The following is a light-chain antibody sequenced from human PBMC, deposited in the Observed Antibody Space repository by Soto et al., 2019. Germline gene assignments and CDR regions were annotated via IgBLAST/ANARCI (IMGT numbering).Light chain of an antibody. CDR2: GVS. Sequence: EIVMTQSPGTLSVSPGERATLSCRASQTVSSNLAWYRQNPGHAPTLLLYGVSNRATGIPARFSGSGSGTEFTITISSVQSEGFGVYYCQQDNNWPYTFGQGTKVDIK. J-gene: IGKJ2*01. V-gene: IGKV3-15*01. CDR3: QQDNNWPYT. CDR1: QTVSSN.